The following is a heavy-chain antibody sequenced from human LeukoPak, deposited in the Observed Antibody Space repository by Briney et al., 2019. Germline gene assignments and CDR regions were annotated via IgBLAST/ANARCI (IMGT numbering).Heavy chain of an antibody. D-gene: IGHD3-22*01. V-gene: IGHV3-53*01. CDR3: TRSGYRHPYHFDS. Sequence: GGSLRLSCAASGFTFSNAWMNWVRQAPGKGLEWVSVLYTGGGTDHADSVKGRFTISRDNSKNTLSLQMNSLRVEDTAIYYCTRSGYRHPYHFDSWGQGTLVTVSS. J-gene: IGHJ4*02. CDR2: LYTGGGT. CDR1: GFTFSNAW.